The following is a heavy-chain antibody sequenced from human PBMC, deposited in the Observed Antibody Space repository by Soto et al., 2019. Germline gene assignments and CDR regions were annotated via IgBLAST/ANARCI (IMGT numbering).Heavy chain of an antibody. D-gene: IGHD3-3*01. CDR2: IKQDGSEK. Sequence: GCSLRLCCVPSVFTFNNDWMTWVRQTPGKGLEWVANIKQDGSEKNYVDSVKGRFTISRDNAKNSLYLQMNSLRAEDSAVYYCARDRYNLWSGYYTDYYFDYWGQGTLVTVSS. CDR1: VFTFNNDW. V-gene: IGHV3-7*01. CDR3: ARDRYNLWSGYYTDYYFDY. J-gene: IGHJ4*02.